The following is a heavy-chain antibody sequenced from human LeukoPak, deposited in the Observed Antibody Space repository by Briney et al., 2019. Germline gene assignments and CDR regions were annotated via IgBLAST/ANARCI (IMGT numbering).Heavy chain of an antibody. V-gene: IGHV3-9*03. Sequence: PGGSLRLSCAASGFTFDDYSMHWVRQAPGEGLEWVSGLSWNSGNIGYADSVKGRFTISRDNAKNSLYLHMNSLRAEDMALYYCANGSTYYYGSSAWFDYWGQGTLVTVSS. D-gene: IGHD3-22*01. J-gene: IGHJ4*02. CDR2: LSWNSGNI. CDR1: GFTFDDYS. CDR3: ANGSTYYYGSSAWFDY.